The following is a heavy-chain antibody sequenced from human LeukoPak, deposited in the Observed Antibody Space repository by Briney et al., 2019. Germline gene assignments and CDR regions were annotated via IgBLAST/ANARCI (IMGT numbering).Heavy chain of an antibody. J-gene: IGHJ4*02. CDR1: GGSISSHY. CDR2: IYYSGIT. D-gene: IGHD3-22*01. V-gene: IGHV4-59*11. CDR3: ARRRSGYRNGYYFDY. Sequence: SETLSLTCTVSGGSISSHYWSWIRQPPGKGLEWIGDIYYSGITNYNPSLKSRVTISVDTSKTQFSLKLSSVTAADTAVYYCARRRSGYRNGYYFDYWGQGTLVTVSS.